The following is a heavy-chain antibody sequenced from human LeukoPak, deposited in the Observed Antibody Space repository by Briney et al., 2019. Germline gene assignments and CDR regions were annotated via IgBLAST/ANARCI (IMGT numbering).Heavy chain of an antibody. V-gene: IGHV4-59*11. CDR1: GGSISSHY. J-gene: IGHJ5*02. Sequence: MASETLSLTCTVSGGSISSHYWSWIRQPPGKGLEWIGYIYYSGSTNYNPSLKSRVTMSVDTSKNQFSLKLSSVTAADTAVSYCARGRDWFDPWGQGNVVTVSS. CDR3: ARGRDWFDP. CDR2: IYYSGST.